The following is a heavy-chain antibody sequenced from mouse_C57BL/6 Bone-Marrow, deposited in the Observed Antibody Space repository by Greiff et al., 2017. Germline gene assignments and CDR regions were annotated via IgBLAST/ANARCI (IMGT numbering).Heavy chain of an antibody. CDR1: GYTFTSYW. V-gene: IGHV1-7*01. D-gene: IGHD4-1*01. CDR2: INPSSGYT. CDR3: ARPELGDY. J-gene: IGHJ2*01. Sequence: VQLVESGAELAKPGASVKLSCKASGYTFTSYWMHWVKQRPGQGLEWIGYINPSSGYTKYNQKFKDKATLTADKSSRTASMQLSSRTYEDSAVYYCARPELGDYWGQGTTLTGSS.